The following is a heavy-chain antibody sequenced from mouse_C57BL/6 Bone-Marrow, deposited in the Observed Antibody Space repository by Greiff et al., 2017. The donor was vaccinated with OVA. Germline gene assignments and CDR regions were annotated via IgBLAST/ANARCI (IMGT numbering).Heavy chain of an antibody. CDR3: ARGDYDYDDDY. D-gene: IGHD2-4*01. CDR1: GFTIKNTY. J-gene: IGHJ2*01. Sequence: VQLQQSVAELVRPGASVKLSCTASGFTIKNTYMHWVKQRPEQGLEWIGRIDPANGNTKYAPKFQGKATITADTSSNTAYLQLSSLTSEDTAIYYCARGDYDYDDDYWGQGTTLTVSS. V-gene: IGHV14-3*01. CDR2: IDPANGNT.